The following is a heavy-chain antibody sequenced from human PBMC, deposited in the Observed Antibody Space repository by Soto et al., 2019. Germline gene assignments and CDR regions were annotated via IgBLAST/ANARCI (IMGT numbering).Heavy chain of an antibody. V-gene: IGHV4-31*03. CDR2: IYYSGST. J-gene: IGHJ6*02. Sequence: PSASLGPGGTVGGGGMRSWGDYWSWLRQHPGKGLEWIGYIYYSGSTYYNPSLKSRVTISVDTSKNQFSLKLSSVTAADTAVYYCARDSRGAMVRGVIGYYYGMDVWVQGTTVTVSS. D-gene: IGHD3-10*01. CDR3: ARDSRGAMVRGVIGYYYGMDV. CDR1: GGGMRSWGDY.